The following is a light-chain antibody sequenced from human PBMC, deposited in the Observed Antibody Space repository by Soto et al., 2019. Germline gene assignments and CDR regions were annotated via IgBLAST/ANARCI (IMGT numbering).Light chain of an antibody. CDR2: GNN. J-gene: IGLJ1*01. CDR3: QSYDSSLRGL. V-gene: IGLV1-40*01. CDR1: ASNIGAGYD. Sequence: QSVLTRPPSVSGAPGQRITISCTGSASNIGAGYDVQWYQQLPGTAPKLLIYGNNNRPSGVPDRFSGSKSGTSASLAITGLQAEDEADYYCQSYDSSLRGLFGTGTKLTVL.